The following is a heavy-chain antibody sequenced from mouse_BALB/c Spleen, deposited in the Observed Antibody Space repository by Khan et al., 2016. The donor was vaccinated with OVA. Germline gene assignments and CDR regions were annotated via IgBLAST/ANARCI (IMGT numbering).Heavy chain of an antibody. D-gene: IGHD4-1*01. CDR2: ISSDGDYT. CDR3: ASHLTGSFAY. Sequence: EVKLVESGGDLVKPGGSLKLSCAASGFTFSSYSMSWVRQTPDKRLEWVATISSDGDYTYFPDSVKGRFTISRDNAKNTLNLQMSSLKSEDTALYYCASHLTGSFAYWCQGTLVTVSA. V-gene: IGHV5-6*01. CDR1: GFTFSSYS. J-gene: IGHJ3*01.